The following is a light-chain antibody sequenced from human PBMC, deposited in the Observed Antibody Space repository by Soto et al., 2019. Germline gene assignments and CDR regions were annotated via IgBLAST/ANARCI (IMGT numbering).Light chain of an antibody. CDR1: SSDVGDYEH. CDR2: DVT. CDR3: SLYTSSSTWV. Sequence: QSALTQPPSVSGSPGPSVTISCTVTSSDVGDYEHVSWYQQAPGTAPKLIIFDVTNRPSGVPDRFSGSKSGNTPSLTIFGLQAEDEADYYCSLYTSSSTWVFGGGTKLTVL. V-gene: IGLV2-18*01. J-gene: IGLJ3*02.